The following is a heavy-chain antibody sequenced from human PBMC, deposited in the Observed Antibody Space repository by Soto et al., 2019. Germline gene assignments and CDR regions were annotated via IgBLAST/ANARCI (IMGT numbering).Heavy chain of an antibody. CDR1: GGSISSYY. CDR2: IYYSGST. V-gene: IGHV4-59*01. J-gene: IGHJ4*02. CDR3: ARSDGRY. Sequence: SETLSLTCPVSGGSISSYYWSRIRQPPGKGLEWIGYIYYSGSTNYNPSLKSRVTISVDTSKNQFSLKLSSVTAADTAVYYCARSDGRYWGQGTLVTVSS.